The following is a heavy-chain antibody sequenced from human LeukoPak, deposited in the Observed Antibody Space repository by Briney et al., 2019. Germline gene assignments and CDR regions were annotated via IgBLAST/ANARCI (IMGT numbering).Heavy chain of an antibody. Sequence: SETLSLTCAVYGGSFSGYYWSWIRQPPGKGLEWIGEINHSGSTNYNPSLKSRVTISVDTSKNQFSLKLSSVTAADTAVYYCARDEAQWPQFYYYYMDVWGKGTTVTVSS. V-gene: IGHV4-34*01. CDR3: ARDEAQWPQFYYYYMDV. CDR2: INHSGST. CDR1: GGSFSGYY. D-gene: IGHD6-19*01. J-gene: IGHJ6*03.